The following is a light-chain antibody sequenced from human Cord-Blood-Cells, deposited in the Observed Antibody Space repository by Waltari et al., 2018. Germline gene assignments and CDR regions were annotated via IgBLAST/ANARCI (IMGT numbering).Light chain of an antibody. Sequence: DIQLTQSPSSLSTSGGERVTITCRASQSISSYLNWYQQKPGKAPKLLIYAASSLQSGVPSRFSGSGSGTDFTLTISSLQPEDFATYYCQQSYSTPFTFGPGTKVDIK. CDR3: QQSYSTPFT. CDR2: AAS. V-gene: IGKV1-39*01. CDR1: QSISSY. J-gene: IGKJ3*01.